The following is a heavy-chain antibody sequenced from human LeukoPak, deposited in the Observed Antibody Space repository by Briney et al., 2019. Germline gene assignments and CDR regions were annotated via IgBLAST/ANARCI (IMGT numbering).Heavy chain of an antibody. Sequence: GGSLRLSCAASGFTFSSYAMSWVRQAPGKGLEWVSAISGSGGSTYYADSVKGRFTISRDNSKNTLYLQMNSLRAEDTAVYYCAKDPEESGYGDYDGSLAAFDIWGQGTMVTVSS. CDR3: AKDPEESGYGDYDGSLAAFDI. V-gene: IGHV3-23*01. CDR1: GFTFSSYA. J-gene: IGHJ3*02. CDR2: ISGSGGST. D-gene: IGHD4-17*01.